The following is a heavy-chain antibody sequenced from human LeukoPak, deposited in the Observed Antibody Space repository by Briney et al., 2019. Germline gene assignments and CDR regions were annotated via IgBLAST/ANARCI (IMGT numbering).Heavy chain of an antibody. D-gene: IGHD4-17*01. V-gene: IGHV4-59*01. CDR3: AMGVTTASGDY. Sequence: PSETLSLTYTVAGGSTSSYYWSSIRQPPGKGLEWIGYIYYSGSTNYNPSLKSRVTISVDTSKNQFSLKLSSVTAADTAVDYCAMGVTTASGDYWGQGTLVTVSS. J-gene: IGHJ4*02. CDR1: GGSTSSYY. CDR2: IYYSGST.